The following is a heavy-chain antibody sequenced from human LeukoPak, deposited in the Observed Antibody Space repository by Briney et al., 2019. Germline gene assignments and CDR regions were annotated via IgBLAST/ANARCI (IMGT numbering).Heavy chain of an antibody. J-gene: IGHJ4*02. CDR2: INYSGRT. CDR1: GGSISSSSYY. V-gene: IGHV4-39*01. D-gene: IGHD2-15*01. CDR3: ARLTVGYCGGGSCAGWDY. Sequence: SETLSLTCTVSGGSISSSSYYWGWIRQPPGKGLEWIGSINYSGRTYYNPSLKSRVTISVDTSKNQFSVKLSSVTAADTTVYYCARLTVGYCGGGSCAGWDYWGQGTLVTVSS.